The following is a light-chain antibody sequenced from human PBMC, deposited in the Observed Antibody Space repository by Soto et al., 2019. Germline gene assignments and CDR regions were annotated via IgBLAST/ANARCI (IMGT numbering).Light chain of an antibody. Sequence: QSVLTQPPSASGSPGQSVAISCTGTSSDVGGYNYVPWYQQHPGKAPKLMIYEVNKRPSGVPDRFSGSKSGNTASLTVSGPHDEDEADYYCSSYAGRSNVFGTGTKVTVL. CDR2: EVN. V-gene: IGLV2-8*01. CDR3: SSYAGRSNV. CDR1: SSDVGGYNY. J-gene: IGLJ1*01.